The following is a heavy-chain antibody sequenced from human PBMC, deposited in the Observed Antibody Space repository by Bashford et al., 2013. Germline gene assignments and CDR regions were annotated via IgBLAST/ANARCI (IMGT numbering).Heavy chain of an antibody. J-gene: IGHJ4*02. CDR2: ISGSGGST. CDR3: ARAPSYYGSAKYYFDY. V-gene: IGHV3-64*01. Sequence: MGLEYVSAISGSGGSTYYANSVKGRFTFSRDNSKNTLYLQMDSLRADDMAVYYCARAPSYYGSAKYYFDYWGQGTLVTVSS. D-gene: IGHD3-10*01.